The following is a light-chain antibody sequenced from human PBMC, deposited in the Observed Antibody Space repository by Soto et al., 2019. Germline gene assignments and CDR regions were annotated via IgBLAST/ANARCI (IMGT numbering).Light chain of an antibody. CDR1: QSISSH. V-gene: IGKV1-39*01. Sequence: DIQMTQSPSSLSASVGDRVTITCRASQSISSHLNWYQQKPGKAPQLMIYEASSVQGGVPSRFGGSGSGTDFTLPISRLQADDFAIYYCQQRYSMPRTFGPGTRVDIK. CDR3: QQRYSMPRT. CDR2: EAS. J-gene: IGKJ3*01.